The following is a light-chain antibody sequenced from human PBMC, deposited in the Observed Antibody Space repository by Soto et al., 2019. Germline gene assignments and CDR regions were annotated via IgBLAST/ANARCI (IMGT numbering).Light chain of an antibody. V-gene: IGKV3D-20*02. CDR2: DAS. Sequence: EIVLTQSPGTLSLSPGERATLSFMASQSVSSSYLAWYQQKPGQAPRLLIYDASNRATGIPARFSGSGSGTDFTLTISSLEPEDFAVYYCQQRSNWPFVTFGQGTKVDIK. CDR3: QQRSNWPFVT. CDR1: QSVSSSY. J-gene: IGKJ1*01.